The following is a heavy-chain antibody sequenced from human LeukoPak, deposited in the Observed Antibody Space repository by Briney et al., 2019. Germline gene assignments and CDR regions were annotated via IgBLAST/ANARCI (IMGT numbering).Heavy chain of an antibody. CDR2: IYYSGST. D-gene: IGHD6-19*01. Sequence: PSETLSLTCTVSGGSISSSTYYRGWIRQPPGKGLEWIGTIYYSGSTYYNPSLKSRVTISVDTSKNQFSLKLSSVTAADTAVYYCASQLFPLAVSGFDYSGQGTLVTVSS. CDR3: ASQLFPLAVSGFDY. CDR1: GGSISSSTYY. V-gene: IGHV4-39*01. J-gene: IGHJ4*02.